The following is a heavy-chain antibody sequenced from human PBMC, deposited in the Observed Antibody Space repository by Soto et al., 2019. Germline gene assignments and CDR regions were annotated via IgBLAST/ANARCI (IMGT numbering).Heavy chain of an antibody. Sequence: QVQLVQSGAEVRKPGSSVKVSCKASGGTFSRHAISWVRQAPGQGLEWMGGIIPIFGTANHAQKFQGRVTIIADESTSTVYMEMRSLRSDDTAVYYCVRDLDGSGSYYTDYWGPGTLVTVSS. CDR1: GGTFSRHA. CDR3: VRDLDGSGSYYTDY. D-gene: IGHD3-10*01. J-gene: IGHJ4*02. V-gene: IGHV1-69*01. CDR2: IIPIFGTA.